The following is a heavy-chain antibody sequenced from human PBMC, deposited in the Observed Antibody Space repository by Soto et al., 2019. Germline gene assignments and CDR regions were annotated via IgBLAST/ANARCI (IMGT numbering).Heavy chain of an antibody. CDR1: GFTFSSYA. V-gene: IGHV3-23*01. D-gene: IGHD6-13*01. CDR3: AKEAANIAAAGGGYFDL. CDR2: ISGSGGST. Sequence: EVQLLESGGGLVQPGGSLRLSCAASGFTFSSYAMSWVRQAPGKGLEWVSAISGSGGSTYYADSVKGRFTISRDNSKNTLYLQMNSLRADDTAVYYCAKEAANIAAAGGGYFDLWGRGTLVTVSS. J-gene: IGHJ2*01.